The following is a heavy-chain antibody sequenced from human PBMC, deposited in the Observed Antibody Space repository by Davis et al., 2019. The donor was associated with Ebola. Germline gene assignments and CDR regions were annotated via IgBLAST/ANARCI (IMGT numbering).Heavy chain of an antibody. CDR2: ISGSGGST. CDR3: ARVRITMIVVVIRGYYFDY. Sequence: GESLKISCAASGFTFSSYAMSWVRQAPGKGLEWVSAISGSGGSTYYADSVKGRFTISRDNSKNTLYLQMNSLRAEDTAVYYCARVRITMIVVVIRGYYFDYWGQGTLVTVSS. J-gene: IGHJ4*02. CDR1: GFTFSSYA. D-gene: IGHD3-22*01. V-gene: IGHV3-23*01.